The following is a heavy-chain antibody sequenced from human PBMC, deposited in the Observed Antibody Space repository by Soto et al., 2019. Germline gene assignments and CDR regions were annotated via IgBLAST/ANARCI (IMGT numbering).Heavy chain of an antibody. CDR1: GFTFSSYG. J-gene: IGHJ6*02. CDR2: ISYDGSNK. D-gene: IGHD3-10*01. V-gene: IGHV3-30*18. Sequence: GGSLRLSCAASGFTFSSYGMHWVRQAPGKGLEWVAVISYDGSNKYYADSVKGRFTISRDNSKNTLYLQMNSLRAEDTAVYYCAKDPDGSGSYYNFATDYYYYGMDVWGQGTTVTAP. CDR3: AKDPDGSGSYYNFATDYYYYGMDV.